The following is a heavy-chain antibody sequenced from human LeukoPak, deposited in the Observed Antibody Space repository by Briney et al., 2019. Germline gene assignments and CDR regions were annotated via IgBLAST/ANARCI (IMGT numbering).Heavy chain of an antibody. CDR2: SYYSGST. CDR3: ARRYGWLSLDY. Sequence: SETLSLTCTVSGGSISSSSYCWGWIRQPPGKGLEWIGTSYYSGSTYYNPSLKSRVTISVDTSKNQFSLKLSSVTAADTAVYYCARRYGWLSLDYWGQGTLVTVSS. J-gene: IGHJ4*02. CDR1: GGSISSSSYC. D-gene: IGHD3-22*01. V-gene: IGHV4-39*01.